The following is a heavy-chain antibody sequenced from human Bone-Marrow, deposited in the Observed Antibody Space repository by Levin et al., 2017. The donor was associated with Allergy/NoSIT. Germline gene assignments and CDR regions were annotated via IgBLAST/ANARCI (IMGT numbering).Heavy chain of an antibody. J-gene: IGHJ2*01. D-gene: IGHD3-10*02. CDR3: ARVAGSSHNYYYVGWYFDL. V-gene: IGHV3-53*01. CDR2: VYSDGSS. Sequence: EASVKVSCAASGFTVNFKDMTWVRQAPGKGLEWVSVVYSDGSSYSSDSVRGRFTTSRDNSKNTLDLHMNRLRPEDSAMYYCARVAGSSHNYYYVGWYFDLWGRGTLVTVSS. CDR1: GFTVNFKD.